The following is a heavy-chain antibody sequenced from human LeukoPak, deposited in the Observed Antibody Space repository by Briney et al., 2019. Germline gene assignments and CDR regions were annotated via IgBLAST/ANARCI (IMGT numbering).Heavy chain of an antibody. J-gene: IGHJ4*02. Sequence: SETLSLLCAVYGGSFSGYYWSWIRQPPGKGLEWIGKINHSTSTNYNPSLKIPVTISVDTSKNQFSLKLSSVAAADTAVYYCALLGCSYGFEPADYWGQGTLVTVSS. V-gene: IGHV4-34*01. D-gene: IGHD5-18*01. CDR3: ALLGCSYGFEPADY. CDR2: INHSTST. CDR1: GGSFSGYY.